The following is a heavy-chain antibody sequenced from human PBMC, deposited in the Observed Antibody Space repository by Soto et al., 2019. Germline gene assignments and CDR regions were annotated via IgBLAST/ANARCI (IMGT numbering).Heavy chain of an antibody. Sequence: QVQLVQSGAEVKKPGASVKVSCKASGYTFTSYYMHWVRQAPGQGLEWMGIINPSGGSTSYAQKFQVRVTMTRDTSTSTVYMELSSLRSEDTAVYYCAVPYGSGIYYYYYGMDVWGQGTTVTVSS. V-gene: IGHV1-46*01. CDR2: INPSGGST. D-gene: IGHD3-10*01. CDR1: GYTFTSYY. J-gene: IGHJ6*02. CDR3: AVPYGSGIYYYYYGMDV.